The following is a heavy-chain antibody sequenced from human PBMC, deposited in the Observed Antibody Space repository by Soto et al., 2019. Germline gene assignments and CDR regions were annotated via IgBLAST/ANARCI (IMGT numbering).Heavy chain of an antibody. J-gene: IGHJ4*02. D-gene: IGHD3-22*01. CDR3: TSYYDSSGYQVGFDY. Sequence: GGSLRLSCAASGFTFSGSAMHWVRQASGKGLEWVGRIRSKANSYATAYAASVKGRFTISRDDSKNTAYLQMNSLKTEDTAVYYCTSYYDSSGYQVGFDYWGQGTLVTV. V-gene: IGHV3-73*01. CDR2: IRSKANSYAT. CDR1: GFTFSGSA.